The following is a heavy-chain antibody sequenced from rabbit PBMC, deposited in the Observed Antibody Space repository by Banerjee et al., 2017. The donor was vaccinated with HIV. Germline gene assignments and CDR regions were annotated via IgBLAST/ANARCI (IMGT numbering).Heavy chain of an antibody. CDR3: ARDLAGVIGWNFGL. D-gene: IGHD4-1*01. CDR1: GIDFTSYYY. CDR2: IYAGSSGST. J-gene: IGHJ4*01. V-gene: IGHV1S45*01. Sequence: QEQLEESGGGLVKPGGTLTLTCKASGIDFTSYYYMCWVRQAPGKGLEWIACIYAGSSGSTYYASWAKGRFTLSSTSSTTVTLQMTSLTAADTATYFCARDLAGVIGWNFGLWGPGT.